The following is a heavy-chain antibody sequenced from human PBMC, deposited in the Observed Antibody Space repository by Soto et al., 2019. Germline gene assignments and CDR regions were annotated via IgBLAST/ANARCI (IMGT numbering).Heavy chain of an antibody. CDR1: GFTFSSYA. V-gene: IGHV3-23*01. CDR3: AKMGPRFYDFWSGSPRAFDI. J-gene: IGHJ3*02. CDR2: ISGSGGST. D-gene: IGHD3-3*01. Sequence: PGGSLRLSCAASGFTFSSYAMSWVRQAPGKGLEWVSAISGSGGSTYYADPVKGRFTISRDNSKNTLYLQMNSLRAEDTAVYYCAKMGPRFYDFWSGSPRAFDIWGQGTMVTVSS.